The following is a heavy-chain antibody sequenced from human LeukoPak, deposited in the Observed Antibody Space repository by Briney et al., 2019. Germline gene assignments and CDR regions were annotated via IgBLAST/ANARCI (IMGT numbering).Heavy chain of an antibody. D-gene: IGHD6-19*01. CDR3: AHIAGAGNLGNFDY. Sequence: GGSLRLSCAASGFTFDDYGMSWVRQAPGKGLEWVSGINWNGGSTGYADSVKGRFTISRDNAKNSLYLQMNSLRAEDTALYYCAHIAGAGNLGNFDYWGQGTLVTVSS. J-gene: IGHJ4*02. CDR2: INWNGGST. CDR1: GFTFDDYG. V-gene: IGHV3-20*04.